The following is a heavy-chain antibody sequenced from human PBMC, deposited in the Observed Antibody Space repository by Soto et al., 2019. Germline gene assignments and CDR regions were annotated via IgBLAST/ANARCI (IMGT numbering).Heavy chain of an antibody. Sequence: WASVKVSCKASGYTFTSYGISWVRQAPGQGLEWMGWISAYNGNTNYAQKLQGRVTMTTDTSTSTAYMELRSLRSDDTAVYYCARNYDILTGCYFDDWGQGTLVTVAS. V-gene: IGHV1-18*01. D-gene: IGHD3-9*01. CDR2: ISAYNGNT. CDR3: ARNYDILTGCYFDD. J-gene: IGHJ4*02. CDR1: GYTFTSYG.